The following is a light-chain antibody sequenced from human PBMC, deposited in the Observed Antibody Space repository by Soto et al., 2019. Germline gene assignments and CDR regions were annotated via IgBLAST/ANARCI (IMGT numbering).Light chain of an antibody. V-gene: IGLV2-11*01. J-gene: IGLJ1*01. CDR3: CSYAGTYTGV. CDR2: DVS. CDR1: SSDVGRYSY. Sequence: QSVLTQPRPVSRSPGQSVPISCTGTSSDVGRYSYVSWYQQHPGKAPKRMIYDVSERPSGVPDRFAGSKSGNTASLTISGLQAEDEADYYCCSYAGTYTGVFGTGTKVTVL.